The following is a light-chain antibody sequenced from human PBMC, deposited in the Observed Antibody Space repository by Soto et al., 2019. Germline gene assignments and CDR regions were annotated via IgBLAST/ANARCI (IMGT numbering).Light chain of an antibody. CDR2: DAS. J-gene: IGKJ1*01. Sequence: DIQITQSPSSLSASVGDRVTITCRASQSISSYLNWYQQKPGKAPKLLIFDASTLESGVPSRFSGSGSGTEFTLTISSLQPDDFATYYCQHYSTVWAFGQGTKVDIK. CDR1: QSISSY. CDR3: QHYSTVWA. V-gene: IGKV1-39*01.